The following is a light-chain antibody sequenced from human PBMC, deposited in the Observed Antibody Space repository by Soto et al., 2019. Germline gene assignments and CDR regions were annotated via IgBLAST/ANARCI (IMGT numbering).Light chain of an antibody. CDR1: QSVSSN. J-gene: IGKJ2*01. Sequence: EIVMTQSPATLSVSPGERATLSCRASQSVSSNLAWYQQKPGQAPRLLIYGASTRATRIPARFSGSGSGTEFSLIISSLQSEDFAVYYCQQYNNWPQTFGQGTKLEIK. CDR2: GAS. CDR3: QQYNNWPQT. V-gene: IGKV3-15*01.